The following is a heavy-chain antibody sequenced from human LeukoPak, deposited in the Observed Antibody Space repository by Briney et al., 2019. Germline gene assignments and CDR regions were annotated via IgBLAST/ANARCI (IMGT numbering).Heavy chain of an antibody. V-gene: IGHV4-4*02. CDR1: GFTFSSYW. D-gene: IGHD1-14*01. CDR3: AREIVGGFNPGAY. J-gene: IGHJ4*02. Sequence: NAGGSLRLSCAASGFTFSSYWMSWVRQAPGRGLEWIGEIHRSGSTNYNPSLQSRVTISIDRSKNQIALELSSVTAADTAVYYCAREIVGGFNPGAYWGQGTLVTVSS. CDR2: IHRSGST.